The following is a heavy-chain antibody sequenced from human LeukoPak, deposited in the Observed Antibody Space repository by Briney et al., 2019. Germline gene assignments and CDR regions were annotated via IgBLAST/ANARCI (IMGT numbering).Heavy chain of an antibody. J-gene: IGHJ4*02. CDR2: VSGRGGST. D-gene: IGHD2-2*01. CDR1: GFTFSSYA. CDR3: TTSDIVVVPAAREMYYFDY. Sequence: GGSLRLSCAASGFTFSSYAMSWVRQAPGKGLEWVSAVSGRGGSTYYADSVKGRFTISRDNSKNTLYLQMNSLRAEDTAVYYCTTSDIVVVPAAREMYYFDYWGQGTLVTVSS. V-gene: IGHV3-23*01.